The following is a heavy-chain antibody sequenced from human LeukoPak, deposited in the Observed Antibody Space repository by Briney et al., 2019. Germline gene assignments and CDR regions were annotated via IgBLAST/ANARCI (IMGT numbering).Heavy chain of an antibody. CDR1: GFTFSNYA. CDR3: AKWGDYDVLTGYYVPDY. V-gene: IGHV3-23*01. D-gene: IGHD3-9*01. Sequence: PGASLRLSCAASGFTFSNYAMSWVRQAPGEGLEWVSAILGSGGGTYYADSVKGRFTVSRDNSKSTLYLQMNSLRAEDTALYYCAKWGDYDVLTGYYVPDYWGQGTLVTVSS. J-gene: IGHJ4*02. CDR2: ILGSGGGT.